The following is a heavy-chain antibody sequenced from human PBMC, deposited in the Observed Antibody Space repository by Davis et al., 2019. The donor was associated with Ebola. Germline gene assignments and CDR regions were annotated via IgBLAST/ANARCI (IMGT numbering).Heavy chain of an antibody. CDR1: GYTFTGYY. V-gene: IGHV1-2*02. D-gene: IGHD3-16*01. CDR3: ARDHGGGTRDNYFDY. J-gene: IGHJ4*02. CDR2: INPNDGGT. Sequence: ASVKVSCKASGYTFTGYYMHWLRQAPGQGLEWMGWINPNDGGTSYAQKFQGRVTMTRDTSISTAYMELSSLRSDDTARYYCARDHGGGTRDNYFDYWGQGTLVTVSS.